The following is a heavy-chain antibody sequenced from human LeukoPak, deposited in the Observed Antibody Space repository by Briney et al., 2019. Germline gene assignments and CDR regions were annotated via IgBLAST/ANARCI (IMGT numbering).Heavy chain of an antibody. CDR1: GFTFSSYA. V-gene: IGHV3-23*01. Sequence: GGSLRLSCAASGFTFSSYAVSWVRQAPGKGLEWVSSISGSGGSTYSADSEKGRFTISRDNSKNTLYLQMNSLRAEDTALYYCAKDRSCTNDICHGDFDYWGKGTLVTVSS. CDR2: ISGSGGST. J-gene: IGHJ4*02. D-gene: IGHD2-8*01. CDR3: AKDRSCTNDICHGDFDY.